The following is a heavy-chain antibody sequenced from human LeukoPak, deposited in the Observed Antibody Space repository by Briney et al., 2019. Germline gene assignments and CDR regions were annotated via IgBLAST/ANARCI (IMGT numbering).Heavy chain of an antibody. J-gene: IGHJ4*02. CDR2: ISWNSGSI. Sequence: PGRSLRLSCAASGFTFDDYAMHWVRQAPGKGLEWVSGISWNSGSIGYADSVKGRFTISRDNAKNSLYLQMNSLRAEDTALYCCAKDASGWYDYWGQGTLVTVSS. D-gene: IGHD6-19*01. V-gene: IGHV3-9*01. CDR1: GFTFDDYA. CDR3: AKDASGWYDY.